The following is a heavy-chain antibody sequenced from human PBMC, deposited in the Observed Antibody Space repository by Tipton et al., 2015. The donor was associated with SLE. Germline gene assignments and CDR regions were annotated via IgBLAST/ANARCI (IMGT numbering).Heavy chain of an antibody. CDR2: IYHSGST. CDR3: AGSGYLYAFDI. J-gene: IGHJ3*02. D-gene: IGHD3-22*01. CDR1: GGSISSSNW. V-gene: IGHV4-4*02. Sequence: SLRLSCAVSGGSISSSNWWSWVRQPPGKGLEWIGEIYHSGSTNYNPSLKSRVTISVDTSKNQFSLKLSSVTAADTAVYYCAGSGYLYAFDIWGQGTMVTVSS.